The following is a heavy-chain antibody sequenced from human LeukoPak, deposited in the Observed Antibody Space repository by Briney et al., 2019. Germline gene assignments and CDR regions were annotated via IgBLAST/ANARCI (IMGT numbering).Heavy chain of an antibody. CDR1: GFTFSDYD. CDR3: ARLIGLTIAAAATDY. CDR2: MTTTSSYM. D-gene: IGHD6-13*01. J-gene: IGHJ4*02. V-gene: IGHV3-21*01. Sequence: GGSLRLSCAASGFTFSDYDMSWVRQAPGKGLEWVSSMTTTSSYMYYADSVKGRFTISRDNAKNSLYLQMNSLRAEETALYYCARLIGLTIAAAATDYWGQGALVTVSS.